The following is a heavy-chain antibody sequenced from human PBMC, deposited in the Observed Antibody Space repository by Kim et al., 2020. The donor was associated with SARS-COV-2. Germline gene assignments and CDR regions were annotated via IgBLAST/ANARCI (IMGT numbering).Heavy chain of an antibody. V-gene: IGHV1-24*01. D-gene: IGHD3-10*01. CDR3: ATSDYYGSGGWFDP. CDR1: GYTLTELS. Sequence: ASVKVSCKVSGYTLTELSMHWVRQAPGKGLEWMGGFDPEDGETIYAQKFQGRATMTEDTSTDTAYMELSSLRSEDTAVYYCATSDYYGSGGWFDPWGQGTLVTVSS. CDR2: FDPEDGET. J-gene: IGHJ5*02.